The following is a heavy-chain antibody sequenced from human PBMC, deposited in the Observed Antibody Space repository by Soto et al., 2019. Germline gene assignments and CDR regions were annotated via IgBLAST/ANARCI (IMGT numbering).Heavy chain of an antibody. J-gene: IGHJ4*02. CDR2: TYYRSNWRH. D-gene: IGHD6-19*01. CDR1: GDSVSSNTAA. CDR3: ARGVAGSGFDL. Sequence: PSQTLSLTCAISGDSVSSNTAAWNWIRSSPSRGLEWLGRTYYRSNWRHDYAVSVKSRITVNPDTSKNHFPLQLNSVTPDDTAVNYCARGVAGSGFDLWGQGTLVTVSS. V-gene: IGHV6-1*01.